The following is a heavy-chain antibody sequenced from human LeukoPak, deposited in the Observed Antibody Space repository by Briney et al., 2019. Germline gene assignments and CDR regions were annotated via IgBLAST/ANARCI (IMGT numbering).Heavy chain of an antibody. J-gene: IGHJ4*02. CDR1: GFIFSDYG. CDR3: ARFHAEAFDY. V-gene: IGHV3-33*01. CDR2: IWFDGNNK. Sequence: GGSLRLSCAASGFIFSDYGMQWVRQAPGKGLEWVAVIWFDGNNKYYADSVKGRFTISRDNSKNTLYLQMNSLRAEDTALYYCARFHAEAFDYWGQGTLVTVSS.